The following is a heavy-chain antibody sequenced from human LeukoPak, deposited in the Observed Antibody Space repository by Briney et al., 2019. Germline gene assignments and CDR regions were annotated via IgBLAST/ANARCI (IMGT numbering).Heavy chain of an antibody. J-gene: IGHJ6*02. CDR3: ATYRNWVAGDV. CDR2: LKEDEIEK. CDR1: GFTFSDSW. Sequence: GSLRFSGAAAGFTFSDSWRSWVRQPPGRGPGWVAILKEDEIEKHYVDSGKGRFTVAKANAKSSLFLQRKSVGVEDAVFFYCATYRNWVAGDVWGQGTTVSVSS. V-gene: IGHV3-7*01. D-gene: IGHD7-27*01.